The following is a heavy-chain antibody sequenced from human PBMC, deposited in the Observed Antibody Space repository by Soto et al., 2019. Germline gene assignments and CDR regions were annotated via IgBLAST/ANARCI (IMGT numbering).Heavy chain of an antibody. CDR1: GGSISSGGYY. CDR2: IYYSGST. J-gene: IGHJ2*01. CDR3: ARDRMGLRMFDL. Sequence: QVQLQESGPGLVKPSQTLSLTCTVSGGSISSGGYYWSWIRQHPGKGLEWIGYIYYSGSTYYNPALKSRVTRPVDTSKNQFSLKLSSVTAADTAVYYCARDRMGLRMFDLWGRGTLVTVSS. V-gene: IGHV4-31*03. D-gene: IGHD5-12*01.